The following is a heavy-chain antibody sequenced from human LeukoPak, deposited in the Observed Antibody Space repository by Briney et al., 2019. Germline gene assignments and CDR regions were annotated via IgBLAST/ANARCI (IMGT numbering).Heavy chain of an antibody. Sequence: GRSLRLSCAASGFTFSSYGMHWVRQAPGKGLEWVAVIWYDGSNKYYADSVKGRFTISRDNSKNTMYLQMNSLRAEDTAVYYCARDLQGSYYDSSGSWGQGTLVAVSS. D-gene: IGHD3-22*01. J-gene: IGHJ5*02. CDR3: ARDLQGSYYDSSGS. CDR1: GFTFSSYG. V-gene: IGHV3-33*01. CDR2: IWYDGSNK.